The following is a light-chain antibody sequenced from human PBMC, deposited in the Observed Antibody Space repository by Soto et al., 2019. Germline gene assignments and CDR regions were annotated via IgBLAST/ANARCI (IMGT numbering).Light chain of an antibody. J-gene: IGKJ1*01. V-gene: IGKV1-5*03. Sequence: DVHMTQSASTLSAFVGDTVTITCRASQSIDTWLAWHQQKTGRAPKLLISKASALESGVPSRFSGSGYGTDFNLTISSLQPEDFATYYCQQLNNYPRTFGQGTKVDIK. CDR2: KAS. CDR3: QQLNNYPRT. CDR1: QSIDTW.